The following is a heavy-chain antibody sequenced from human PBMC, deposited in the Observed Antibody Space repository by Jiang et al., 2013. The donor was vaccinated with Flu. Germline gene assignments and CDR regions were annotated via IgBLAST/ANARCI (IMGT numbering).Heavy chain of an antibody. V-gene: IGHV1-46*01. CDR1: GYTFTSYY. J-gene: IGHJ4*02. Sequence: GAEVKKPGASVKVSCKASGYTFTSYYMHWVRQAPGQGLEWMGIINPSGGSTSYAQKFQGRVTMTRDTSTSTVYMELSSLRSEDTAVYYCARGEVNYYDSSGYYYYFDYWGQGTLVTVSS. CDR2: INPSGGST. CDR3: ARGEVNYYDSSGYYYYFDY. D-gene: IGHD3-22*01.